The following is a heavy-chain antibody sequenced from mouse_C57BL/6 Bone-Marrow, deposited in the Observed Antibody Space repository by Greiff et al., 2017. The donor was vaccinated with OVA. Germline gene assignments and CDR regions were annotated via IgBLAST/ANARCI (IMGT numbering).Heavy chain of an antibody. CDR3: ARPLIYYYGSSYGGYAMDY. V-gene: IGHV1-7*01. J-gene: IGHJ4*01. CDR2: INPSSGYT. D-gene: IGHD1-1*01. Sequence: QVQLQQSGAELAKPGASVKLSCKASGYTFTSYWMHWVKPRPGQGLEWIGYINPSSGYTKYNQKFKDKATLTADKSSSTAYMQLSSLTYEDSAVYYCARPLIYYYGSSYGGYAMDYWGQGTSVTVSS. CDR1: GYTFTSYW.